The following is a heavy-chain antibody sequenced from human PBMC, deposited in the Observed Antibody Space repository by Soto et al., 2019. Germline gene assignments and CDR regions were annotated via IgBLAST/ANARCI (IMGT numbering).Heavy chain of an antibody. CDR2: VSPYNGDT. J-gene: IGHJ6*02. CDR3: AREVGHMDV. V-gene: IGHV1-18*04. Sequence: GASVKVSCKASGYTSTTYGINWVRQAPGQGLEWMGWVSPYNGDTTYAQKVQGRVTMTTDTSTRTAYLELRSLRSDDTAVYYCAREVGHMDVWGQGTTVTVSS. CDR1: GYTSTTYG.